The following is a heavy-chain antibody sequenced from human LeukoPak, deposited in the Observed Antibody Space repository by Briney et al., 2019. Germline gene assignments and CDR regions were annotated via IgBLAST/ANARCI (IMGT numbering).Heavy chain of an antibody. D-gene: IGHD6-6*01. V-gene: IGHV3-21*01. CDR1: GFTFSSHF. J-gene: IGHJ3*01. CDR2: ISSSGSSV. Sequence: GGSLRLSCAASGFTFSSHFMNWVRQPPGKGLEWVSSISSSGSSVLYADSLKGRFAISRDNAKNSLYLQMNSLGPEDTAVYYCARERYSRSSHDALDLWGQGTMVTVSS. CDR3: ARERYSRSSHDALDL.